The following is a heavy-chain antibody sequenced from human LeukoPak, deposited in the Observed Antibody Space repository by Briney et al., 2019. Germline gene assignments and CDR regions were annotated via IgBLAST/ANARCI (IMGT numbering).Heavy chain of an antibody. CDR3: ARDYDSGVW. CDR1: GFLFNTYA. V-gene: IGHV3-30-3*01. D-gene: IGHD3-22*01. Sequence: PGGSLRLSCAASGFLFNTYAMHWVRQAPGKGLEWVAIITYDGSNTYNADSVKGRFSISRDNSKDTLYLQMNSLTADDTAVYYCARDYDSGVWWGQGTLVTVSS. CDR2: ITYDGSNT. J-gene: IGHJ4*02.